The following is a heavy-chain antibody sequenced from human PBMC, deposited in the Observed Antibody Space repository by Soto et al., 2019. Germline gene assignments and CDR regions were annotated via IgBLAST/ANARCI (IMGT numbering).Heavy chain of an antibody. CDR3: ARALIIEYSSSGDY. Sequence: QVQLVESGGGVVQPGRSLRLSCAASGFTFSSYAMHWVRQAPGKGLEWVAVISYDGSNKYYADSVKGRFTISRDNSKNTLYLQMNSLRAEDTAVYYCARALIIEYSSSGDYWGQGTLVTVSS. J-gene: IGHJ4*02. V-gene: IGHV3-30-3*01. CDR1: GFTFSSYA. CDR2: ISYDGSNK. D-gene: IGHD6-6*01.